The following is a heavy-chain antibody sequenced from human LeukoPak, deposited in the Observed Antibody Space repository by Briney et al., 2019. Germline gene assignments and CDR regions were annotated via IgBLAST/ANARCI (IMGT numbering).Heavy chain of an antibody. CDR1: GFTFSSYA. D-gene: IGHD3-22*01. CDR2: ISYDGGNK. CDR3: AKGGHYDSSGYGNY. Sequence: GGSLRLSCAASGFTFSSYAMHWVRQAPGKGLEWVALISYDGGNKYSADSVKGRFTISRDNSKNTLYLQMNSLRAEDTAVYYCAKGGHYDSSGYGNYWGQGTLVTVSS. J-gene: IGHJ4*02. V-gene: IGHV3-30*04.